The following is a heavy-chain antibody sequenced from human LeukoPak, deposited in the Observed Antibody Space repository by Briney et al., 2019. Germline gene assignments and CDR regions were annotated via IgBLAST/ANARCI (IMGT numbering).Heavy chain of an antibody. CDR1: GYTFSDHH. CDR3: ARDTYGSDY. D-gene: IGHD3-10*01. Sequence: GASVKVSCKASGYTFSDHHMHWVRQAPAQGLEWMGKITPSDGSTTYAQKFQDRVTMTRDTSTSTVYMELNSLSSEDTAVYYCARDTYGSDYWGQGTLVTVSS. CDR2: ITPSDGST. V-gene: IGHV1-46*01. J-gene: IGHJ4*02.